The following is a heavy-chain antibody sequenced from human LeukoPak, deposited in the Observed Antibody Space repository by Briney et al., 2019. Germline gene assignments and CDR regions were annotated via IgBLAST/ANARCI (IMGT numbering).Heavy chain of an antibody. CDR3: AREGSGDFNL. D-gene: IGHD3-10*01. V-gene: IGHV3-30*02. J-gene: IGHJ3*01. CDR1: GFTFTDHV. CDR2: IWYDAGRR. Sequence: GGSLRLSCAASGFTFTDHVMHWVRQAPGKRLEWVALIWYDAGRRYFADSVKGRFTISRDNSKNTLFLQMNSLRAEDTAVYYCAREGSGDFNLWGQGTMVTVSS.